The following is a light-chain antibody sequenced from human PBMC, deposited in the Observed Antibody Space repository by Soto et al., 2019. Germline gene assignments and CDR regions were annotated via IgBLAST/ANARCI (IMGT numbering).Light chain of an antibody. CDR3: QQYGSSFWT. CDR2: GAS. CDR1: QSVSSSY. V-gene: IGKV3-20*01. Sequence: EIVLTQSPGTLSLFPGERATLSCRASQSVSSSYLAWYQQKPGQAPRLLIYGASSRAAGIPDRFSGSGSGTDFTLTISRLEPEDFAVYYCQQYGSSFWTFGQGTKVEIK. J-gene: IGKJ1*01.